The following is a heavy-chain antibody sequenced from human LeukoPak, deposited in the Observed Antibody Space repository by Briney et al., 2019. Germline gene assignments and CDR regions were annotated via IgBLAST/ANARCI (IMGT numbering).Heavy chain of an antibody. CDR2: ISSSSSYI. CDR1: GFTFSSYS. J-gene: IGHJ4*02. V-gene: IGHV3-21*01. D-gene: IGHD4-17*01. Sequence: GGSLRLSCAASGFTFSSYSMNWVRQAPGKGLEWVSSISSSSSYIYYAGSVKGRFTISRDNAKNSLYLQMNSLRAEDTAVYYCARDAGPPGDGDLCFDYWGQGTLVTVSS. CDR3: ARDAGPPGDGDLCFDY.